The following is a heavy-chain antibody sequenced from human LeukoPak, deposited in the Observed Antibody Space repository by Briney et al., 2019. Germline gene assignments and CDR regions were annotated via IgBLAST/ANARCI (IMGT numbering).Heavy chain of an antibody. V-gene: IGHV4-34*01. Sequence: SETLSLTCAVYGGSFSGYYWSWIRQPPGKGLEWIGEINHSGSTNYNPSLKSRVTISVDTSKNQFSLKLSSVTAADTAVYYCARGRPGSSSWYRWFDPWGQGTLVTVSS. CDR3: ARGRPGSSSWYRWFDP. CDR2: INHSGST. J-gene: IGHJ5*02. CDR1: GGSFSGYY. D-gene: IGHD6-13*01.